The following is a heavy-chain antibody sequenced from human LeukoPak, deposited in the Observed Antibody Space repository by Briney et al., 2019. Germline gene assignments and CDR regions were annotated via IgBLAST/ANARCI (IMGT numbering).Heavy chain of an antibody. D-gene: IGHD3-22*01. Sequence: SETLSLTCTVSGGSISSYYWSWIRQPPGKGLEWIGYIYYSGSTNYNPSLKSRVTISVDTSKNHFSLKLSSVTAADTAVYYCARAFYDSSGYNLDYWGQGTLVTVSS. CDR1: GGSISSYY. J-gene: IGHJ4*02. V-gene: IGHV4-59*01. CDR2: IYYSGST. CDR3: ARAFYDSSGYNLDY.